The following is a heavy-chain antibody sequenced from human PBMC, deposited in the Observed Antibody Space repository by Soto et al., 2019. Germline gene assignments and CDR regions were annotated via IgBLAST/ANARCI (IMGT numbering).Heavy chain of an antibody. CDR2: IWYDGINK. D-gene: IGHD3-22*01. CDR3: ARDYDSSGYPRYYFDY. Sequence: QVQLVESGGGVVQPGRSLRLSCAASGFTFSNYGMHWVRQAPGKRLEWVALIWYDGINKYYADSVKGRFTISRDNSKNTLYLQMNSLRAEDTAVYYCARDYDSSGYPRYYFDYWGQGTLVTVSS. CDR1: GFTFSNYG. J-gene: IGHJ4*02. V-gene: IGHV3-33*01.